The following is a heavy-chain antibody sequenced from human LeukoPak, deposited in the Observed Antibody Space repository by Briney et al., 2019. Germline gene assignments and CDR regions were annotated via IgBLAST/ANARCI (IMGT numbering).Heavy chain of an antibody. V-gene: IGHV4-34*01. CDR1: GGSFSGYY. CDR2: INHSGST. Sequence: SETLSLTCAVYGGSFSGYYWSWIRQPPGKGLEWIGEINHSGSTNYNPSLKSRVTISVDTSKNQFSLKLSSVTAADTAVYYCARAGGVTTVTTGYYYGTDVWGQGTTVTVSS. J-gene: IGHJ6*02. D-gene: IGHD4-11*01. CDR3: ARAGGVTTVTTGYYYGTDV.